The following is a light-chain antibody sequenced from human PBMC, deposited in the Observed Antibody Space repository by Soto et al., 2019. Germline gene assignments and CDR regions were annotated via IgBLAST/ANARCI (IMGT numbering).Light chain of an antibody. Sequence: EIVMTQSPATLSVSPGERATLSRRASQSVSSNLAWYQQKPGQAPRLLIYGASTRATGIPARFSGSGSGTEFTLTISSLQSEDFALYYCQQYNNWPPYTVGEGPKLEIK. CDR2: GAS. CDR3: QQYNNWPPYT. V-gene: IGKV3-15*01. J-gene: IGKJ2*01. CDR1: QSVSSN.